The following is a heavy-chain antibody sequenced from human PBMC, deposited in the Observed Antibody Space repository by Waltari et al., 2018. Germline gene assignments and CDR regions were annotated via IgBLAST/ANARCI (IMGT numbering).Heavy chain of an antibody. CDR3: ARLFNHYIDV. J-gene: IGHJ6*03. Sequence: QLQLQESGPGLVKSSETLSLICSVSGGSLSTNNFSWGWIRQTPGKGLEWIGSVHYTGNPYYNPPLKHRVTISVDSSKNEFSLRLRSVTASDTAVYYCARLFNHYIDVWGRGTAVTVSS. CDR2: VHYTGNP. CDR1: GGSLSTNNFS. V-gene: IGHV4-39*01.